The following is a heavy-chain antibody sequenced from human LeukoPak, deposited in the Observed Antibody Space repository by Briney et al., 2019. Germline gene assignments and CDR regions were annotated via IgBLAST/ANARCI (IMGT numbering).Heavy chain of an antibody. Sequence: MPSETLSLTCAVYGGSFSGYYWSWIRQPPGKGLEWIGEINHSGSTNYNPSLKSRVTISVDTSKNQFSLKLSSVTAADTAVYYCARGLVSHCSSTSCYTSGGNWFDPWGQGTLVTVSS. D-gene: IGHD2-2*02. CDR2: INHSGST. CDR1: GGSFSGYY. CDR3: ARGLVSHCSSTSCYTSGGNWFDP. J-gene: IGHJ5*02. V-gene: IGHV4-34*01.